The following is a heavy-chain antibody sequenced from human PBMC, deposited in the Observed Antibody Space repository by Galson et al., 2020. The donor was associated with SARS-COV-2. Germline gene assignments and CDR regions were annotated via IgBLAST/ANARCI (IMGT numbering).Heavy chain of an antibody. CDR1: GGSFSGYY. CDR2: INHSGST. Sequence: SENLSLTCAVYGGSFSGYYWSWIRQPPGKGLEWIGEINHSGSTNYNPSLKSRVTISVDTSKNQFSLKLSSVTAADTAVYYCARGGWSLWSFDYWGQGTLVTVSS. D-gene: IGHD2-15*01. V-gene: IGHV4-34*01. J-gene: IGHJ4*02. CDR3: ARGGWSLWSFDY.